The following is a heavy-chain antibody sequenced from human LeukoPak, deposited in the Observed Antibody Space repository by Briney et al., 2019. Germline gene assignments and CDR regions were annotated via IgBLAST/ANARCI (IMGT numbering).Heavy chain of an antibody. J-gene: IGHJ6*03. CDR1: GFTFSNYV. Sequence: GGSLRLSCAASGFTFSNYVIHWVRQAPRKGLEGVAVISYDGSNKYYADSVKGRFTISRDNSKNTLYLQMNSLRAEDTAVYYCARSLRVRGVPDYMDVWGKGTTVTISS. CDR2: ISYDGSNK. V-gene: IGHV3-30-3*01. CDR3: ARSLRVRGVPDYMDV. D-gene: IGHD3-10*01.